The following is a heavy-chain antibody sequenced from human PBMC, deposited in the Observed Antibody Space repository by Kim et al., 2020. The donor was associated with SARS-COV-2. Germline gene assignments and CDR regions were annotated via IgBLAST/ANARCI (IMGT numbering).Heavy chain of an antibody. CDR2: SLPFLATR. J-gene: IGHJ4*02. V-gene: IGHV1-69*01. D-gene: IGHD4-17*01. Sequence: SWVRQAPGQGLEWIGGSLPFLATRTYAEKFQGRISISADESTSTAYLELSSLTSEDTAVYYCAGRHFHLLRYSSYFHFWGQGTLVTVSS. CDR3: AGRHFHLLRYSSYFHF.